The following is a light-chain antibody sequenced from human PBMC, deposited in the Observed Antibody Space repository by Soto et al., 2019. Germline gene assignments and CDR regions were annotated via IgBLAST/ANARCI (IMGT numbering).Light chain of an antibody. CDR3: QQYNNWPPLT. CDR2: DAS. V-gene: IGKV3-15*01. J-gene: IGKJ4*01. CDR1: QSVSSS. Sequence: EIVMTQSPATLSVSPGDRATLSCRASQSVSSSLAWYQQIPGQAPRLLIYDASTRATGIPARFGGSGFGTEFTLTISSLQSEDFAVYYCQQYNNWPPLTFGGGTKVELK.